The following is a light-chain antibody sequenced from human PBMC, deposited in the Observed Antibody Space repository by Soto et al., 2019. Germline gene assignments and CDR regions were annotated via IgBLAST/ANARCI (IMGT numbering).Light chain of an antibody. CDR1: QSVSIL. J-gene: IGKJ1*01. V-gene: IGKV3-15*01. CDR2: GAS. CDR3: QQYNNWPWT. Sequence: EIVMTQSPATLSGSPGERATLSCRASQSVSILLAWYQQKTGQAPRLLIHGASTRATGFPARFSGSGSGTDFTLKIRSMKSEEFAVYYCQQYNNWPWTFGQGTKVDIK.